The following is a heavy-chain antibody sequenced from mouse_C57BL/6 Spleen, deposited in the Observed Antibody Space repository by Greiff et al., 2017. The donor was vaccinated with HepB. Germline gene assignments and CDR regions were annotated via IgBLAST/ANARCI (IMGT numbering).Heavy chain of an antibody. J-gene: IGHJ2*01. Sequence: VQLQQPGAELVKPGASVKLSCKASGYTFTSYWMQWVKQRPGQGLEWIGEIDPSDSYTNYNQKFKGKATLTVDTSSSTAYMQLSSLTSEDSAVYYCGREVTTVVATGDYWGQGTPLTVSS. CDR3: GREVTTVVATGDY. D-gene: IGHD1-1*01. CDR2: IDPSDSYT. CDR1: GYTFTSYW. V-gene: IGHV1-50*01.